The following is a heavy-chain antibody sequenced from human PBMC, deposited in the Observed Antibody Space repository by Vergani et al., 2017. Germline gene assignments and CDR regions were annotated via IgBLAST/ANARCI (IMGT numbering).Heavy chain of an antibody. J-gene: IGHJ6*03. D-gene: IGHD2-2*01. CDR1: GGTFSSYA. Sequence: QVQLVQSGAEVKKPGSSVKVSCKASGGTFSSYAISWVRQAPGQGLEWMGGIIPIFGTANYAQKFQGRVTITADESTSTAYMELSSRRAEDTAVYYCAIDRGGFVRGGPAAKASYYYYYMDGWGKGTTVTVSS. V-gene: IGHV1-69*01. CDR3: AIDRGGFVRGGPAAKASYYYYYMDG. CDR2: IIPIFGTA.